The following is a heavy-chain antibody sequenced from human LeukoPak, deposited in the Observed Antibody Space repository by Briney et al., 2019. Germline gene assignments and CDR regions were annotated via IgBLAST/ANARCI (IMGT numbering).Heavy chain of an antibody. CDR3: ARRVAFDI. CDR2: IYYSGST. CDR1: GGSINSGSYY. J-gene: IGHJ3*02. Sequence: SETLSLTCTVSGGSINSGSYYWSWIRQPPGKGLEWIGYIYYSGSTNYNPSLKSRVTISVDTSKNQFSLKLSSVTAADTAVYYCARRVAFDIWGQGTMVTVSS. V-gene: IGHV4-61*01.